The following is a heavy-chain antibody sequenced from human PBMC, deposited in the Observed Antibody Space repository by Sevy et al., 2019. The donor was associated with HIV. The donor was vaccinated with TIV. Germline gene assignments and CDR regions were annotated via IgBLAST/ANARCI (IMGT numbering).Heavy chain of an antibody. CDR2: IFYSGST. J-gene: IGHJ6*02. CDR1: GGSISSNGYY. V-gene: IGHV4-31*03. D-gene: IGHD6-6*01. CDR3: ARDRYSSSPWDYFNALDD. Sequence: SETLSLTCTVSGGSISSNGYYWSWIRQHPGKGLEWIGYIFYSGSTYYNPSLKRRVSISVDTYKNEFSLKLSSVTAADTDVYYCARDRYSSSPWDYFNALDDWGQGTTVTVSS.